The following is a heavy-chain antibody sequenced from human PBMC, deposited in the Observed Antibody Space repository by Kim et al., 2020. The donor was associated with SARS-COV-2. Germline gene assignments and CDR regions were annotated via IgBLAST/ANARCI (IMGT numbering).Heavy chain of an antibody. CDR1: GFTFRKYG. Sequence: GGSLRLSCAASGFTFRKYGIHWVRQAPGKGPVWVSHINTDGSRTIYADSVKGRFTISRDNAKNTLYLQMNSLRAEDTAVYYCVRFTVVLAEEGNYWGQGT. CDR3: VRFTVVLAEEGNY. V-gene: IGHV3-74*01. D-gene: IGHD2-2*01. CDR2: INTDGSRT. J-gene: IGHJ4*02.